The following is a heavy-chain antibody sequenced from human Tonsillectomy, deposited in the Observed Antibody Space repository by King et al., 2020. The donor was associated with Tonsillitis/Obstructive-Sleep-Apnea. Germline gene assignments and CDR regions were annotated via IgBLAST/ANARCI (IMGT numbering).Heavy chain of an antibody. CDR3: AVLRYFDWLPEGYYFDY. V-gene: IGHV1-69*12. J-gene: IGHJ4*02. CDR1: GGTFSSYA. D-gene: IGHD3-9*01. CDR2: IIPIFGTA. Sequence: QLVQSGAEVKKPGSSVKVSCKASGGTFSSYAISWVRQAPGQGLEWMGGIIPIFGTANYAQKFQGRVTITADESTSTAYMELSSLRSEDTAVYYCAVLRYFDWLPEGYYFDYWGQGTLVTVSS.